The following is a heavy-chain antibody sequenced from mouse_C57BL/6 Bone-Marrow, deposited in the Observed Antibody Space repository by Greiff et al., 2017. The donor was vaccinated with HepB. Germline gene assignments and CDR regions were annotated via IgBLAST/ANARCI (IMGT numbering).Heavy chain of an antibody. CDR1: GYAFRSSW. CDR2: IYPGDGDT. V-gene: IGHV1-82*01. CDR3: ASYYYGSGLYAMAY. Sequence: QVQLQQSGPELVKPGASVKISCKASGYAFRSSWMNWVKQRPGKGLEWIGRIYPGDGDTNYNGKFKGKATLTADKSSSTAYMQLSSLTSEDSAVYFCASYYYGSGLYAMAYWGQGASITVSS. D-gene: IGHD1-1*01. J-gene: IGHJ4*01.